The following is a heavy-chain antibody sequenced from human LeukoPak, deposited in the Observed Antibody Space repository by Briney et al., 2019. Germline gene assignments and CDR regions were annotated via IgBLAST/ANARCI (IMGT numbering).Heavy chain of an antibody. CDR2: INPNTGDT. D-gene: IGHD3-9*01. CDR1: GYTFTGYY. V-gene: IGHV1-2*02. CDR3: ARSDILTSNDY. Sequence: ASVKVSCKASGYTFTGYYLQWVRQAPGQGLEWMGMINPNTGDTNYPQEFQGRVTMTRDTSITTGYMELTRLTSDDTAVYYCARSDILTSNDYWGQGTLVTVSS. J-gene: IGHJ4*02.